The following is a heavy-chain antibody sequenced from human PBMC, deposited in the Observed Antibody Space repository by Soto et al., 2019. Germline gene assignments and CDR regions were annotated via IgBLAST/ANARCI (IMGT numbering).Heavy chain of an antibody. D-gene: IGHD2-15*01. CDR1: GFTFSSYW. V-gene: IGHV3-74*01. CDR3: ARWEPYCSGGSGYSLHYYYYGMDV. J-gene: IGHJ6*02. CDR2: INSAGSST. Sequence: EVQLVESGGGLVQPGGSLRISCAASGFTFSSYWMHWVRQAPGKGLVWVSRINSAGSSTSYADSVKGRFTISRDNAKNTLYLQMNSLRAEDTAVYYCARWEPYCSGGSGYSLHYYYYGMDVWGQGTTVTVSS.